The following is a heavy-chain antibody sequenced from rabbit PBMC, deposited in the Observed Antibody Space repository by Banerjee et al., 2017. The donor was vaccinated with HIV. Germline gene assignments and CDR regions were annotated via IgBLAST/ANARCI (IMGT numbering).Heavy chain of an antibody. V-gene: IGHV1S40*01. Sequence: QSLEESGGDLVKPEGSLTLTCKASGFTFSTTYYMSWVRQAPGKGLEWIAMIYVGSSGDTYYASWAKGRFTISKTSSTAVTLQMTSLTAADTATYFCARYDSSGWGGDLWGPGTLVTVS. CDR1: GFTFSTTYY. J-gene: IGHJ4*01. CDR3: ARYDSSGWGGDL. D-gene: IGHD4-1*01. CDR2: IYVGSSGDT.